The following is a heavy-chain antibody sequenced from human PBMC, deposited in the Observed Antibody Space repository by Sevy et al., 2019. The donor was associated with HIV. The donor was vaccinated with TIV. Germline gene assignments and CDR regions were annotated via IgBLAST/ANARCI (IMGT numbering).Heavy chain of an antibody. CDR3: ARGGGNGWYYFDY. CDR1: GGTFTTSG. D-gene: IGHD6-19*01. Sequence: ASVKVSCKASGGTFTTSGISWVRQVPGQGLEWMVGIIPILGTTNYAQRFQYRVTITADESTKTAYMELSSLRSEDTAVYYCARGGGNGWYYFDYWGQATSVTVSS. J-gene: IGHJ4*02. CDR2: IIPILGTT. V-gene: IGHV1-69*13.